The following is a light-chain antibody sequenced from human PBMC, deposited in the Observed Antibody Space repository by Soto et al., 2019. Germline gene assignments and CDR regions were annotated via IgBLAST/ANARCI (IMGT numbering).Light chain of an antibody. CDR2: SDN. CDR3: AAWDDTLNGWV. V-gene: IGLV1-44*01. J-gene: IGLJ3*02. CDR1: RSTIGSNF. Sequence: QSVLTQPPSASGTPRQGVTISCSGSRSTIGSNFVIWYQQLPGTAPKLLIYSDNKRPSGVPDRFSGSKSGTSASLAISGLQSEDEADYYCAAWDDTLNGWVFGGGTKVTVL.